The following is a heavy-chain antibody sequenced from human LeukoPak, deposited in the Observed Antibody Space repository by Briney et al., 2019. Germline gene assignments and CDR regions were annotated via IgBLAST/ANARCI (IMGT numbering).Heavy chain of an antibody. D-gene: IGHD3-9*01. CDR1: GFTFSSYS. J-gene: IGHJ4*02. V-gene: IGHV3-21*01. CDR2: ISSSSSYI. Sequence: GGSLRLSCAASGFTFSSYSMNWVRQAPGKGLEWVSSISSSSSYIYYADSVKGRFTISRDNAKNSLYLQMNSLRAEDTAVYYCARDFSAYYDILTGLGGYWGQGTLVTVSS. CDR3: ARDFSAYYDILTGLGGY.